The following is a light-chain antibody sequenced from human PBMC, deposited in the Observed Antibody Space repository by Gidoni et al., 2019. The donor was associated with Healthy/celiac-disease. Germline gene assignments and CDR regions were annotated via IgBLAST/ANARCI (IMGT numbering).Light chain of an antibody. CDR3: QQSYSTRWT. V-gene: IGKV1-39*01. CDR2: AAS. CDR1: QSISSY. Sequence: DIEMTQSPSSLSASVGDRVTITCRASQSISSYLNWYQQKPGTAPKLLISAASSLQGGVPAMCSGSGCATDFIITISSLQPEDFATYYCQQSYSTRWTFGQXTKVEIK. J-gene: IGKJ1*01.